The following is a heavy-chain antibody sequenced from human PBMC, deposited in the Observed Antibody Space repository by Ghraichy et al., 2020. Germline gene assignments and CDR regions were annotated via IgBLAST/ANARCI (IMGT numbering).Heavy chain of an antibody. Sequence: GSLSLTCTVSDGSLSSYFCNWIRQSAGKGLEWIGRIYLSGDTNYNPSLKSRVTMSLDRSKNKCSLEVNSLTAADTAIYYCARENVAVAGLDYWGQGIPVTVSS. CDR3: ARENVAVAGLDY. CDR2: IYLSGDT. D-gene: IGHD6-19*01. J-gene: IGHJ4*02. V-gene: IGHV4-4*07. CDR1: DGSLSSYF.